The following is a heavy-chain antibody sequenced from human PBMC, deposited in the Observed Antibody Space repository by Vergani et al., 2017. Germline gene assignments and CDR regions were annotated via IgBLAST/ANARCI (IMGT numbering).Heavy chain of an antibody. Sequence: QVQLVESGGGLVKPEGPLRLSCAASGFTFSDHYMTWVRQAPGKGLEWISYISDSGRTIYYAESVKGRFTISRDNAKNFLYLQMNSLRAEDTAIYYCAREPANVYYLDVWGKGTTVTVSS. D-gene: IGHD2-2*01. CDR2: ISDSGRTI. CDR1: GFTFSDHY. V-gene: IGHV3-11*01. J-gene: IGHJ6*03. CDR3: AREPANVYYLDV.